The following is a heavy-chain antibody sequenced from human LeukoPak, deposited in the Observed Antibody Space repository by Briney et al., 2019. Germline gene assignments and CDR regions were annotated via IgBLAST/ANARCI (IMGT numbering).Heavy chain of an antibody. V-gene: IGHV2-70*04. D-gene: IGHD2-21*01. CDR1: GFSLSTSGMR. CDR3: ARLVRRLPYYYMDV. Sequence: SGPTLVNPTQTLTLTCTFSGFSLSTSGMRVSWIRQPPGKALEWLARIDWDDDKFYSPFLKTRLTISKDTSKNQVVLTMTNMDPVDTATFYCARLVRRLPYYYMDVWGKGTTVTVSS. J-gene: IGHJ6*03. CDR2: IDWDDDK.